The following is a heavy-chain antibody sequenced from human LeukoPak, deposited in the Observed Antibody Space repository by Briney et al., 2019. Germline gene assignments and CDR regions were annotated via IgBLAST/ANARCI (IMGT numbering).Heavy chain of an antibody. J-gene: IGHJ6*02. CDR3: ARDHSYDFWSGYYYYYYYGMDV. V-gene: IGHV1-3*01. CDR2: INAGNGNT. CDR1: GYTFTSYA. Sequence: ASVKVSCKACGYTFTSYAMHWVRQARGQRLEWMGWINAGNGNTKYSQKFQGRVTITRDTSASTAYMELSSLRSEDTAVYYCARDHSYDFWSGYYYYYYYGMDVWGQGTTVTVSS. D-gene: IGHD3-3*01.